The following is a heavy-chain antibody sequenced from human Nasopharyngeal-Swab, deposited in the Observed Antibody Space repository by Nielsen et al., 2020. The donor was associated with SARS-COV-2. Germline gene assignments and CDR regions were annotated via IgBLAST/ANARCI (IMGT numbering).Heavy chain of an antibody. CDR3: AREYSGSYLGVDY. J-gene: IGHJ4*02. Sequence: GGSLRLSCAASGFTFSDYYMSWIRQAPGKGLAWVSYISSSSSYTNYADSVKGRFTISRDNAKNSLYLQMNSLRAEDTAVYYCAREYSGSYLGVDYWGQGTLVTVSS. CDR1: GFTFSDYY. CDR2: ISSSSSYT. D-gene: IGHD1-26*01. V-gene: IGHV3-11*06.